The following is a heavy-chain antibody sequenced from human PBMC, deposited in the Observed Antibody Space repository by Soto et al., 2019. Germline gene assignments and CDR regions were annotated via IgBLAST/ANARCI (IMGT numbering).Heavy chain of an antibody. CDR1: GGTFSSYA. CDR2: IIPIFGTA. CDR3: ARELVVPAAIQSQYYYYGMDV. Sequence: ASVKVSCKASGGTFSSYAISWVRQAPGQGLEWMGGIIPIFGTASYAQKFQGRVTITADESTSTAYMELSSLRSEDTAVYYCARELVVPAAIQSQYYYYGMDVWGQWTTVTVSS. V-gene: IGHV1-69*13. J-gene: IGHJ6*02. D-gene: IGHD2-2*02.